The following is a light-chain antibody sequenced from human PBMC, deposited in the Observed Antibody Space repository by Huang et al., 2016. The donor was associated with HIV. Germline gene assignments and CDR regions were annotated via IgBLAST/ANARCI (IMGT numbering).Light chain of an antibody. CDR2: DVS. V-gene: IGKV3-11*01. Sequence: EIVLTQSPATLSLSPGARATLSCRASQSVSTSLAWYQQKPGQAPRLLIYDVSNRATGIPDRFSGSGSGTDFTLTISSLEPEDFAVYYCQQRSNWPPITFGQGTRLEIK. CDR1: QSVSTS. CDR3: QQRSNWPPIT. J-gene: IGKJ5*01.